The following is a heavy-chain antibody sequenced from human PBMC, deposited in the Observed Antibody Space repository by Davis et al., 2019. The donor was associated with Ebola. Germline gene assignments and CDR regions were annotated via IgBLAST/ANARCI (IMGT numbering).Heavy chain of an antibody. CDR1: GFTFSSYA. Sequence: GGSLRLSCAASGFTFSSYAMNWVRQAPGKGLEWVSYISSSSSTIYYADSVKGRFTISRDNSKNTLYLQMNSLRAEDTAVYYCAKGSYGDLQNYYYGMDVWGQGTTVTVSS. V-gene: IGHV3-48*01. CDR2: ISSSSSTI. J-gene: IGHJ6*02. D-gene: IGHD4-17*01. CDR3: AKGSYGDLQNYYYGMDV.